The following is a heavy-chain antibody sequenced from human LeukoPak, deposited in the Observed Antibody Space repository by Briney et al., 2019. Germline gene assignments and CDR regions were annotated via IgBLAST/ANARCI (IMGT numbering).Heavy chain of an antibody. CDR2: INHSGST. CDR1: GGSFSGYY. J-gene: IGHJ4*02. V-gene: IGHV4-34*01. Sequence: SETLSLTCAVYGGSFSGYYWSWIRQPPGKGLEWIGEINHSGSTNYNPSLKSRVTISVDTSKNQFSLKLSSVTAADTAVYYCGRLGARPLYTFDSWGQGTLVTVAS. CDR3: GRLGARPLYTFDS. D-gene: IGHD4/OR15-4a*01.